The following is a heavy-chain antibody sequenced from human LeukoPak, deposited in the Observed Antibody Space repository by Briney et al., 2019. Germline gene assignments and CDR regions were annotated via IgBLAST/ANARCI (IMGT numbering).Heavy chain of an antibody. CDR2: ISSSSSYT. CDR1: GFTFSDYY. CDR3: SRGGLAIDAFDI. V-gene: IGHV3-11*05. D-gene: IGHD6-19*01. Sequence: GGSLRLSCAASGFTFSDYYMSWIRQAPGKGLEWVSYISSSSSYTNYADSVKGRFTISKDNAKNSLYLQMNSLIAEDTAVYYVSRGGLAIDAFDIWGQVTMVTVSS. J-gene: IGHJ3*02.